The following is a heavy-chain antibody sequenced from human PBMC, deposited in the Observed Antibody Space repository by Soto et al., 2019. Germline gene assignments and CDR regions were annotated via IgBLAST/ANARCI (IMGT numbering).Heavy chain of an antibody. CDR3: AKQPRSCYTPFDH. V-gene: IGHV3-23*01. Sequence: GGSLRLSCAASGSTFSSYAMSWVRQAPGKGLEWVSCISGSSSVTNYADSVKGRFTISRDNSKNTLFLQMNSLRAEDTAVYYCAKQPRSCYTPFDHWGQGTLVTVSS. D-gene: IGHD2-2*02. CDR1: GSTFSSYA. J-gene: IGHJ4*02. CDR2: ISGSSSVT.